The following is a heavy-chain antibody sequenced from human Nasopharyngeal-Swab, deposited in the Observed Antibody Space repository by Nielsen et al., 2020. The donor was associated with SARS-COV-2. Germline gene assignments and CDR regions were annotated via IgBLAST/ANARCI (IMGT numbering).Heavy chain of an antibody. Sequence: SCAASRFTFSSYGMHWVRPAPGKGLEWVAVISNDGSNKYYADSVKGRFTISRDNSKNTLYLQMNSLSAEDTAVYYCARGVVVVTSYFQYWGQGTLVTVSS. CDR2: ISNDGSNK. CDR1: RFTFSSYG. CDR3: ARGVVVVTSYFQY. V-gene: IGHV3-30*03. D-gene: IGHD2-15*01. J-gene: IGHJ1*01.